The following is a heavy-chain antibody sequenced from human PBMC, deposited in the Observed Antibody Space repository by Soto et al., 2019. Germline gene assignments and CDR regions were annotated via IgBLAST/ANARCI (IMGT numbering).Heavy chain of an antibody. D-gene: IGHD2-8*02. Sequence: SETLSPTCDVSGASLKSDTWLAWVRPSPGKGLEWIGEIYHNGRAFDNPSLKGRVTISIDKSNNQFSLNLTSVTAADTAVYYCARADSVLVAKGFDLWGQGTLVTVSS. CDR2: IYHNGRA. CDR1: GASLKSDTW. V-gene: IGHV4-4*02. CDR3: ARADSVLVAKGFDL. J-gene: IGHJ4*02.